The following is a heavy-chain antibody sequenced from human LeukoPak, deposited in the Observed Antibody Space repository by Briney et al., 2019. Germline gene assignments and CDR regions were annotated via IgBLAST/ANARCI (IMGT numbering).Heavy chain of an antibody. D-gene: IGHD2-21*01. Sequence: GGSLRLSCTTSGITFSNSWMSWVRQAPGKGLEWVATIRPDGSEGYYADSVRGRFTISRDNSKDSFYLQMSSLRAEDTGVFYCARDVAYSAFDYWGQGTLVTVSS. CDR2: IRPDGSEG. CDR1: GITFSNSW. J-gene: IGHJ4*02. V-gene: IGHV3-7*01. CDR3: ARDVAYSAFDY.